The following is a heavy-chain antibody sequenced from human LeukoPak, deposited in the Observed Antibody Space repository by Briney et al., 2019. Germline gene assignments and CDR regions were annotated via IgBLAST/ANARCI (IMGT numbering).Heavy chain of an antibody. CDR1: GYSFTSYW. Sequence: GESLKISCKGSGYSFTSYWIGWVRQMPGKGLEWMGIIYPGDSDTRYSPSFQGQVTISADKSISTAYLQWSSLKASDTAMYYCARHDIPRKNPYYYGSGVQWFDPWGQGTLVTVSS. CDR2: IYPGDSDT. V-gene: IGHV5-51*01. D-gene: IGHD3-10*01. J-gene: IGHJ5*02. CDR3: ARHDIPRKNPYYYGSGVQWFDP.